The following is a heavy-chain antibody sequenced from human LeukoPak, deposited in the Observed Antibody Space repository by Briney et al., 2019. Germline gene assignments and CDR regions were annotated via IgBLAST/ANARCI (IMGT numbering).Heavy chain of an antibody. CDR1: GYTFTGNY. V-gene: IGHV1-2*05. CDR2: SNPNSGDT. CDR3: ARANGDGDAFDI. J-gene: IGHJ3*02. D-gene: IGHD4-17*01. Sequence: ASVKVSCKASGYTFTGNYMHWVRQAPGQGLEWMGRSNPNSGDTNYAQKFQGRVTMTRDTSISTAYMERSRLRYDDTGVYYCARANGDGDAFDIWGQGTMVTVSS.